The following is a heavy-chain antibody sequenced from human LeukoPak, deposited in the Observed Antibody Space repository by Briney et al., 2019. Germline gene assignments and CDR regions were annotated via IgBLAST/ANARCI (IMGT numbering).Heavy chain of an antibody. Sequence: PGGSLSLSCTASGFTFGDYAMSWVRQAPGKGLEWVGFIRSKAYGGTTEYAASVKGRFTISRDDSKSIAYLQMNSLKTEDTAVYYCTKDYSNYVYYFDYWGQGTLVTVSS. CDR2: IRSKAYGGTT. D-gene: IGHD4-11*01. CDR3: TKDYSNYVYYFDY. CDR1: GFTFGDYA. J-gene: IGHJ4*02. V-gene: IGHV3-49*04.